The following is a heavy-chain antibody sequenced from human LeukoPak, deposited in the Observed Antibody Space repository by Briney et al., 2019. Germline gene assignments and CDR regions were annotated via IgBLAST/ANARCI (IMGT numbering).Heavy chain of an antibody. D-gene: IGHD5-12*01. CDR2: ISAYNGNT. CDR1: GYSFTSYG. J-gene: IGHJ6*03. CDR3: AREIVAMANKDYYMDD. V-gene: IGHV1-18*01. Sequence: ASVKVSCKASGYSFTSYGISWVRQAPGQGLEWMGWISAYNGNTNYAQKFQGRVTMTTDTTTSTDYMKLRILRSDNTVVYYCAREIVAMANKDYYMDDWGKGTTVTVSS.